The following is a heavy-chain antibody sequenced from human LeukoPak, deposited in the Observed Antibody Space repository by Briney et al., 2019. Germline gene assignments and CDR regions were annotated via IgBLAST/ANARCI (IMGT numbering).Heavy chain of an antibody. CDR1: GFTFSSYA. CDR3: ARDRGGSYPHDAFGI. D-gene: IGHD1-26*01. CDR2: ISYDGSNK. V-gene: IGHV3-30-3*01. Sequence: PGGSLRLSCAASGFTFSSYAMHWVRQAPGKGLEWVAVISYDGSNKYYADSVKGRFTISRDNSKNTLYLQMNSLRAEDTAVYYCARDRGGSYPHDAFGIWGQGTMVTVSS. J-gene: IGHJ3*02.